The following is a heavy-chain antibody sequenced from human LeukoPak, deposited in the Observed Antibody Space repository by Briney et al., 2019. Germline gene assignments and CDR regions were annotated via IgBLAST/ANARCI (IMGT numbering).Heavy chain of an antibody. V-gene: IGHV4-34*01. Sequence: SETLSLTCAVYGGSFSGYYWSWIRQPPGKGLEWIGEINYSGSTNYNPSLKSRVTISVDTSKNQFSLKLSSVTAADTAVYYCARRRGGGYSYGYFFDYWGQGTLVTVSS. CDR1: GGSFSGYY. CDR3: ARRRGGGYSYGYFFDY. D-gene: IGHD5-18*01. J-gene: IGHJ4*02. CDR2: INYSGST.